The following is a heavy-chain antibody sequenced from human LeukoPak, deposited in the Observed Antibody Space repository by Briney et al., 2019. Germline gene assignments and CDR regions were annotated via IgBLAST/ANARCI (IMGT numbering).Heavy chain of an antibody. CDR2: ISYDGSNK. J-gene: IGHJ4*02. Sequence: GGSLRLSCAASGFTFSSYAMHWVRQAPGKGLEWVAVISYDGSNKYYADSVKGRFTISRDNSKNTLYLQMNSLRAEDTAVCYCATSSATSGSYPPDYWGQGTLVTVSS. CDR1: GFTFSSYA. D-gene: IGHD1-26*01. V-gene: IGHV3-30*04. CDR3: ATSSATSGSYPPDY.